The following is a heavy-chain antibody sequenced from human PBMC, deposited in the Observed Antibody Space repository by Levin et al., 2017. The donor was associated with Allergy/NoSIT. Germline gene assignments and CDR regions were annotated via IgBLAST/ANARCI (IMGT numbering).Heavy chain of an antibody. V-gene: IGHV3-48*03. J-gene: IGHJ6*02. CDR1: GFTFSSYE. D-gene: IGHD3-3*01. Sequence: LSLTCAASGFTFSSYEMNWVRQAPGKGLEWVSYISSSGSTIYYADSVKGRFTISRDNAKNSLYLQMNSLRAEDTAVYYCARYEWVDFWSGYYPRGTYGMDVWGQGTTVTVSS. CDR3: ARYEWVDFWSGYYPRGTYGMDV. CDR2: ISSSGSTI.